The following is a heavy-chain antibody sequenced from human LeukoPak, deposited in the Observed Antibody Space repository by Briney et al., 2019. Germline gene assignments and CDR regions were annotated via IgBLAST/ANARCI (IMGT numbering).Heavy chain of an antibody. Sequence: PGGSPSLPCAASGFSFGSYWLTWVRQGPGKGLEWVANINQDGSEKYYVDSVKGRFTISRVNAKNSLYLQLNSLRAEDTAVYYCARGFIGSGWSGDYYINIWGQGTTVTVSS. J-gene: IGHJ6*03. D-gene: IGHD6-19*01. V-gene: IGHV3-7*01. CDR3: ARGFIGSGWSGDYYINI. CDR1: GFSFGSYW. CDR2: INQDGSEK.